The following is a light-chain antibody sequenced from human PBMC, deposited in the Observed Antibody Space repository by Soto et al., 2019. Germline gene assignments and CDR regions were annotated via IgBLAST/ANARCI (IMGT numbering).Light chain of an antibody. CDR2: DAS. V-gene: IGKV3-11*01. Sequence: EIVVTQSPATLSLSPGERATLSCRASQSVSSYLAWYQQKPGQAPRLLIYDASNRATGIPARFSGSGSGTDFTLTISSLAPEDYAVYYCQQRSNWPSWTFGQGTKVEIK. CDR3: QQRSNWPSWT. J-gene: IGKJ1*01. CDR1: QSVSSY.